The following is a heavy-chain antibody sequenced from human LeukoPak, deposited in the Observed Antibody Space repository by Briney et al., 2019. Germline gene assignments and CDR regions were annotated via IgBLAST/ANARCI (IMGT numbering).Heavy chain of an antibody. CDR1: GFTFSASA. CDR2: IRSRGYSYAT. Sequence: QPGGSLRLSCAASGFTFSASAIHWVRQASGKGLEWVGRIRSRGYSYATEYAASVKGRFTFSRDDSKNTVYLQMNSLKTEDTAVYYCAREHSSQLRWYPGNSWGQGTLVTVSS. J-gene: IGHJ4*02. D-gene: IGHD4-23*01. V-gene: IGHV3-73*01. CDR3: AREHSSQLRWYPGNS.